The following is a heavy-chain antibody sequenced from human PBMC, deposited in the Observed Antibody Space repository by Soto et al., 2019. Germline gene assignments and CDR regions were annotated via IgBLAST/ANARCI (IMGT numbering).Heavy chain of an antibody. CDR3: AKGPIPRDY. CDR1: GFTYSSYA. CDR2: ISGSGGST. D-gene: IGHD2-21*01. Sequence: GGSLTLSCTASGFTYSSYAMRRLRQAPGKGLEWVSAISGSGGSTYYADSVKGRFTISRDNSKNTLYLQMNSLRAEDTAVYYCAKGPIPRDYWGQATLVTVSS. J-gene: IGHJ4*02. V-gene: IGHV3-23*01.